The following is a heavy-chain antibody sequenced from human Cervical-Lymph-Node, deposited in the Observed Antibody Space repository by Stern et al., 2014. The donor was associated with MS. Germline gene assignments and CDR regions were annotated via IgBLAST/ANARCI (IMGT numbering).Heavy chain of an antibody. CDR1: GGSINSGSYY. CDR2: THPSGRT. J-gene: IGHJ4*02. CDR3: ARESLGYNWNYIADY. Sequence: QVQLQESGPGLVKPSQTLSLTCTVSGGSINSGSYYWNWIRQPAGKGLELIGRTHPSGRTNSNLSHKSRVTISADTSKNQFSLKLSSAAAADTAVYYCARESLGYNWNYIADYWGQGTRVTVSS. D-gene: IGHD1-7*01. V-gene: IGHV4-61*02.